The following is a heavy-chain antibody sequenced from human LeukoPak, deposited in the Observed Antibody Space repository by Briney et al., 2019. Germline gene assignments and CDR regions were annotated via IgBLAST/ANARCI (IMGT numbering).Heavy chain of an antibody. D-gene: IGHD3-10*01. J-gene: IGHJ4*02. CDR1: GFTVSSNY. V-gene: IGHV3-66*01. CDR2: IYSGGST. CDR3: ARDGAGFDC. Sequence: GGSLRLSCEASGFTVSSNYMSWVRQAPGKGLEWVSIIYSGGSTYYADSVKGRFTLSRDNSKNTLYLQMNTLRPEDTAVYYCARDGAGFDCWGQGTPVTVSS.